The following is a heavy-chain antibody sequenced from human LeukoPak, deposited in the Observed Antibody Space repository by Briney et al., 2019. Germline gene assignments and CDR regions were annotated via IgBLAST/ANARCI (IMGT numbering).Heavy chain of an antibody. CDR2: IYTSGST. CDR1: GGSISSYY. J-gene: IGHJ6*03. Sequence: SETLSLTCTVSGGSISSYYWSWIRQPAGKGLEWIGRIYTSGSTNYNPSLKSRVTMSVDTSKNQFSLKLSSVTAADTAVYYCARDRIGIAAAFYYYYMDVWGKGTTVTVSS. D-gene: IGHD6-13*01. V-gene: IGHV4-4*07. CDR3: ARDRIGIAAAFYYYYMDV.